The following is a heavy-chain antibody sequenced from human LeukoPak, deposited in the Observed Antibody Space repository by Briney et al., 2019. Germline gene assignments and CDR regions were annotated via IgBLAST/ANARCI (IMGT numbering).Heavy chain of an antibody. CDR2: ISGGGSST. V-gene: IGHV3-23*01. Sequence: GGSLRLSCVASGFTLSSYAMSWVRQAPGKGLEWVSVISGGGSSTYYADSVKGRFTISRDNANNSLFLQMNSLRAEDTAVYYCARTGQYCSGGTCYSGQFDFWGQGTLVTVSS. J-gene: IGHJ4*02. CDR3: ARTGQYCSGGTCYSGQFDF. D-gene: IGHD2-15*01. CDR1: GFTLSSYA.